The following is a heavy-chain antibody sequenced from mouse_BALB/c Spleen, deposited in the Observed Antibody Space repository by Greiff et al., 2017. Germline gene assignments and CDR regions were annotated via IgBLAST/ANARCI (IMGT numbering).Heavy chain of an antibody. D-gene: IGHD5-5*01. CDR1: GYTFTDYA. J-gene: IGHJ2*01. Sequence: QVQLKQSGAELVRPGVSVKISCKGSGYTFTDYAMHWVKQSHAKSLEWIGVISTYYGDASYNQKFKGTATMTVDKSSRTAYMELARLTSEDSAIYYCARRTTYGTGFDYWGQGTTLTVSS. CDR2: ISTYYGDA. CDR3: ARRTTYGTGFDY. V-gene: IGHV1S137*01.